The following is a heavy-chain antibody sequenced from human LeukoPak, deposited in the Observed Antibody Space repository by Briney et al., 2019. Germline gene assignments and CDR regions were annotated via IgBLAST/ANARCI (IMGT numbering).Heavy chain of an antibody. Sequence: GGSLRLSCAASGFTFSSYWMHWVRQAPGKGLVWVSRINSDGSSTNYADSVKGRFTISRDNAKNTLYLQVKSLRAEDTAVYYCARGPSGWGSLDSWGQGTLVNVSS. CDR2: INSDGSST. CDR1: GFTFSSYW. J-gene: IGHJ4*02. CDR3: ARGPSGWGSLDS. V-gene: IGHV3-74*01. D-gene: IGHD7-27*01.